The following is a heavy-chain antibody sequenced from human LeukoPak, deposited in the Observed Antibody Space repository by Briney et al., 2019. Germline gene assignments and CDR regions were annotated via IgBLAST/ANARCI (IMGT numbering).Heavy chain of an antibody. CDR1: GFTFSSYA. D-gene: IGHD2-8*02. J-gene: IGHJ4*02. V-gene: IGHV3-23*01. CDR2: IGGRSGYT. Sequence: PGGSLRLSCAASGFTFSSYAMSWVRQAPGKGLEWVSAIGGRSGYTYYADSVKGRFTISRDNSKNTLYLQMNSLRAEDTAIYYCATYRQVLLPFESWGQGTLVTVSS. CDR3: ATYRQVLLPFES.